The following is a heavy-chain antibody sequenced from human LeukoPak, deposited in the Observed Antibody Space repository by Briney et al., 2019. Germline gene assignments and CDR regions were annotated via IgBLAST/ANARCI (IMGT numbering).Heavy chain of an antibody. CDR1: GGTFSSYA. V-gene: IGHV1-69*13. J-gene: IGHJ3*02. CDR3: ARCITMVRGVIAPLDAFDI. D-gene: IGHD3-10*01. CDR2: IIPIFGTA. Sequence: ASVKVSCKAFGGTFSSYAISWVRQAPGQGLEWMGGIIPIFGTANYAQKFQGRVTITADESTSTAYMELSSLRSEDTAVYYCARCITMVRGVIAPLDAFDIWSQGTMVTVSS.